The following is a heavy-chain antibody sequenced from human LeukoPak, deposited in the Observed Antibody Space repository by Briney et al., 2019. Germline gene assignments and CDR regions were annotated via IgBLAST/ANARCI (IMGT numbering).Heavy chain of an antibody. D-gene: IGHD3-9*01. V-gene: IGHV1-2*02. J-gene: IGHJ4*02. CDR2: INPNSGGT. CDR1: RYRYTAYY. Sequence: ASVKVSRKASRYRYTAYYMLWVRQAPGQGLEWMGWINPNSGGTNYAQKFQGRVTMTRDTSISTAYMELSRLRSADEAVYYCGRAVLRQPTRNPIDYWGQGTLVTVSS. CDR3: GRAVLRQPTRNPIDY.